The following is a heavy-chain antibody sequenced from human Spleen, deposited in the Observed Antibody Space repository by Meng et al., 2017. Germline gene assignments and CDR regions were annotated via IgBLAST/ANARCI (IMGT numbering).Heavy chain of an antibody. CDR1: GFSVSHNY. Sequence: GESLKISCAASGFSVSHNYMGWVRQAPGKGLEWVSVIYSGGNTYYADSVKGRFTISRDNSKNTLSLQMNSLRAEDTAVYYCAKEAQVGAAIDYWGQGTLVTVSS. CDR3: AKEAQVGAAIDY. CDR2: IYSGGNT. V-gene: IGHV3-53*01. J-gene: IGHJ4*02. D-gene: IGHD1-26*01.